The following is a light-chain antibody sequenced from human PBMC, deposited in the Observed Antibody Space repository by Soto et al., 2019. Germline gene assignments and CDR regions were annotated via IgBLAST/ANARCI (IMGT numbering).Light chain of an antibody. J-gene: IGLJ3*02. Sequence: QSVLTQPASVSGSPGQSITISCTGTSGDIGSYNRVSWYQQHPGKAPKLIIYEVTDRPSGVSNRFSGSKSGNTASLTISGLQAEDEAEYYCQVWDSSSDHHGVFGGGTKLTVL. CDR2: EVT. V-gene: IGLV2-14*01. CDR1: SGDIGSYNR. CDR3: QVWDSSSDHHGV.